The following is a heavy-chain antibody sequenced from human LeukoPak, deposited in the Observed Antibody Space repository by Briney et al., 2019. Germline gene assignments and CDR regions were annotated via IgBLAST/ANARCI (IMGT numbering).Heavy chain of an antibody. CDR3: ARGTTIWFDP. CDR2: IYTTGST. D-gene: IGHD1-14*01. CDR1: GASIRSYY. Sequence: SETPSLTCTVSGASIRSYYWNWIRQPAGKGLEWIGRIYTTGSTNYNPSLKSRVTMSVDTSKNQFSLKLSSVTAADTAVYYCARGTTIWFDPWGQGTLVTVSS. V-gene: IGHV4-4*07. J-gene: IGHJ5*02.